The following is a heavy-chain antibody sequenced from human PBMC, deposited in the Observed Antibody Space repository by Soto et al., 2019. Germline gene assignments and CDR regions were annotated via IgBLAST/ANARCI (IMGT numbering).Heavy chain of an antibody. J-gene: IGHJ4*02. V-gene: IGHV4-31*03. Sequence: KPSETLSLTCTVSGDSLSSGGHYWSWIRQHPGKGLEWIGHIYDSVNTYYSPSLRSRVTMSADMSKNQFSLNLRSVTAADTAVYYCARVDHRGYFAILTDYWGQGTLVTVSS. CDR2: IYDSVNT. CDR3: ARVDHRGYFAILTDY. D-gene: IGHD3-9*01. CDR1: GDSLSSGGHY.